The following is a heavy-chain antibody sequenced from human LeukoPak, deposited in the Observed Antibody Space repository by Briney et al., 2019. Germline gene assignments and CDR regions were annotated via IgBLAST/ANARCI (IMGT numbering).Heavy chain of an antibody. D-gene: IGHD3-10*01. Sequence: ASVKVSCKASGYTFTGYYMHWVRQAPGQGLEWMGWINPNSGGTNYAQKFQGWVTMTRDTSISTAYMELSRLRSDDTAVYYCARGPPLYYGSGSLPSFDIWGQGTMVTVSS. CDR3: ARGPPLYYGSGSLPSFDI. CDR2: INPNSGGT. J-gene: IGHJ3*02. V-gene: IGHV1-2*04. CDR1: GYTFTGYY.